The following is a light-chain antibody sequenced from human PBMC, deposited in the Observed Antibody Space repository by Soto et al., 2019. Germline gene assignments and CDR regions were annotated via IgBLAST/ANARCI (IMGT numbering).Light chain of an antibody. Sequence: QSVLTQPPSASGSPGQSVAISCTGTSSDVGGYNYVSWYQQHPGKAPKLMIYDVYKRPSGVPDRFSGSKSGNTASLTVSGLQAEDESDYNCSSYAGTHIVFGTGTKLTVL. V-gene: IGLV2-8*01. J-gene: IGLJ1*01. CDR1: SSDVGGYNY. CDR3: SSYAGTHIV. CDR2: DVY.